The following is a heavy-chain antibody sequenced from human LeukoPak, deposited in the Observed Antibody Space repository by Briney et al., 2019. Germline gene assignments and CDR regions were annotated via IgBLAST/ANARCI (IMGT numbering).Heavy chain of an antibody. D-gene: IGHD6-13*01. CDR2: IYTSGST. J-gene: IGHJ5*02. CDR3: ARVRAAAGTGWFDP. Sequence: PSETLSLTCTVSGGSISSYYWSWIRQPAGKGLEWIGRIYTSGSTNYNPSLKSRVTMSVDTSKNQFSLKLSSVTAADTAVYYCARVRAAAGTGWFDPWGQGTLVTVSS. V-gene: IGHV4-4*07. CDR1: GGSISSYY.